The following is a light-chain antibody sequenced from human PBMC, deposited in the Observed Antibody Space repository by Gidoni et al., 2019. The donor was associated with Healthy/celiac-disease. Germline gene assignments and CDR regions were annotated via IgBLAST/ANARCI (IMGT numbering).Light chain of an antibody. CDR1: QGISIY. CDR2: AAS. V-gene: IGKV1-39*01. J-gene: IGKJ1*01. CDR3: QQNYSTPRT. Sequence: IQMPQSPSSLSASVGDRVTITCRASQGISIYLHWYQQKPGKAPKLLIYAASSLQSGVPSRFSGSGSGTDFTLTISSLQPEDFATYYCQQNYSTPRTFGQGTKVEIK.